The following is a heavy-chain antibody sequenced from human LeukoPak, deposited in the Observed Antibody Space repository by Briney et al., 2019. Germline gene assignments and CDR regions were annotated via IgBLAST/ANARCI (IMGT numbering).Heavy chain of an antibody. J-gene: IGHJ3*02. CDR2: IIPILGIA. CDR3: ARETTVITVYAFDI. Sequence: SVKVSCKASGGTFSSYAISWVRQAPGQGLEWMGRIIPILGIANYAQKFQGRVTITADKSTSTAYMELSSLRSEDTAVYYCARETTVITVYAFDIWGQGTMITVSS. V-gene: IGHV1-69*04. D-gene: IGHD4-17*01. CDR1: GGTFSSYA.